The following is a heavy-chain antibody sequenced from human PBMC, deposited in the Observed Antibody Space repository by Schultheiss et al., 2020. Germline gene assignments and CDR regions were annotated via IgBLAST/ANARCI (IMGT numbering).Heavy chain of an antibody. J-gene: IGHJ6*02. CDR2: IIPIFGTA. CDR1: GGTFSSYA. Sequence: SVKVSCKASGGTFSSYAISWVRQAPGQGLEWMGGIIPIFGTANYAQKFQGRVTITADESTSTAYMELSSLRSEDTAVYYCARDHRVAAVLRYYYGMDVWGQGTTVTGS. CDR3: ARDHRVAAVLRYYYGMDV. D-gene: IGHD2-2*01. V-gene: IGHV1-69*13.